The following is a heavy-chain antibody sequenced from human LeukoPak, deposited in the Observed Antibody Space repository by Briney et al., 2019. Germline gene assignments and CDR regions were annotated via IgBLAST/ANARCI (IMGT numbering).Heavy chain of an antibody. J-gene: IGHJ4*02. CDR3: ASVDIRDYYFDY. CDR2: IYYSGST. V-gene: IGHV4-59*01. CDR1: GGSISSYY. Sequence: PSETLSLTCTVSGGSISSYYWSWIRQPPGKGLEWIGYIYYSGSTNYNPPLKSRVTISVDTSKNQFSLKLSSVTAADTAVYYCASVDIRDYYFDYWGQGTLVTVSS. D-gene: IGHD5-12*01.